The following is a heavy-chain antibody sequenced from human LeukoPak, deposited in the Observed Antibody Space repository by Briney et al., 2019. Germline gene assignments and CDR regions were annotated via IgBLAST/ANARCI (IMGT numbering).Heavy chain of an antibody. CDR1: GFTFTSYA. Sequence: GGSLRLSCGASGFTFTSYAMSWIRQAPGKGLEWVSAISGGGENTYYADSAKGRFTISRDNSNNTVYLQMNSLRVGDTALYYCVKHVGSRWSNNRFDPWGQGTLVTVS. D-gene: IGHD6-13*01. V-gene: IGHV3-23*01. CDR3: VKHVGSRWSNNRFDP. CDR2: ISGGGENT. J-gene: IGHJ5*02.